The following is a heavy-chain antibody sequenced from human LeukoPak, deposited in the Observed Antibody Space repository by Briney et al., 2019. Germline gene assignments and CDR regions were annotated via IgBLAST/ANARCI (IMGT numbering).Heavy chain of an antibody. V-gene: IGHV1-46*01. Sequence: ASVKVSCKASGYTFTRYYIHWVRQAPGQGLEWMGIINPSGGSTTYTQKFQGRVTVTGDTSTSTVYMELSSLRSDDTAVYYCARGTTADIDYWGQGTLVTVSS. CDR1: GYTFTRYY. CDR3: ARGTTADIDY. J-gene: IGHJ4*02. D-gene: IGHD5-12*01. CDR2: INPSGGST.